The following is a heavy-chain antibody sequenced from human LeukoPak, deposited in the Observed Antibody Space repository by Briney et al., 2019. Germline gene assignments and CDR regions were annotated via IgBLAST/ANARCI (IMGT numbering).Heavy chain of an antibody. CDR3: ARDRRRALEWLPIGYYYYGMDV. J-gene: IGHJ6*02. V-gene: IGHV1-18*01. CDR1: GYTFTSYG. Sequence: ASVKVSCKASGYTFTSYGISWVRQAPGQGLEWMGWISAYNGNTNYAQKLQDRVTMTTDTSTSTAYMELRSLRSDDTAVYYCARDRRRALEWLPIGYYYYGMDVWGQGTTVTVSS. CDR2: ISAYNGNT. D-gene: IGHD3-3*01.